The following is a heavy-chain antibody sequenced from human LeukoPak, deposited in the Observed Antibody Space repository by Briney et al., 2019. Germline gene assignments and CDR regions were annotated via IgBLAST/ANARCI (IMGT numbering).Heavy chain of an antibody. CDR2: ISAYNGNT. D-gene: IGHD3-22*01. Sequence: GASVKVSCKASGYTFTSYGISWVRQAPGQGLEWMGWISAYNGNTNYAQKLQGRVTMTTDTSTSTAYMELRSLRSDDTAVYYCARGSYYYDSSGYRYYYYGTDVWGQGTTVTVSS. CDR3: ARGSYYYDSSGYRYYYYGTDV. V-gene: IGHV1-18*01. CDR1: GYTFTSYG. J-gene: IGHJ6*02.